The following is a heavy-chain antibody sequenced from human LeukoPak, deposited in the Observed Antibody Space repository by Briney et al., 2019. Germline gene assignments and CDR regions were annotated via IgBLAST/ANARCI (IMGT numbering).Heavy chain of an antibody. D-gene: IGHD1-7*01. CDR3: ARDQALNWNYDVFDY. Sequence: SETLSLTSTVSGDSISSNYWSWIRQPAGKGLEWIGRIYTSGRTDYNPSLKSRVTMSVDTSKNQVSLKLSSVTAADTALYYCARDQALNWNYDVFDYWGQGALVTVSS. CDR2: IYTSGRT. V-gene: IGHV4-4*07. J-gene: IGHJ4*02. CDR1: GDSISSNY.